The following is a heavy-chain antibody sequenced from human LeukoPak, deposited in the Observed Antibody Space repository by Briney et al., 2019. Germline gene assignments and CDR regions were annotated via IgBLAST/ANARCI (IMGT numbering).Heavy chain of an antibody. CDR1: GFTFSSYA. CDR2: ISGSGGST. V-gene: IGHV3-23*01. D-gene: IGHD5-18*01. CDR3: AKDKGYGYNPYYYYGMDV. J-gene: IGHJ6*02. Sequence: GSLRLSCAASGFTFSSYAMSWVRQAPGKGLEWVSAISGSGGSTYYADSVKGQFTISRDNSKNTLYLQMNSLRAEDTAVYYCAKDKGYGYNPYYYYGMDVWGQGTTVTVSS.